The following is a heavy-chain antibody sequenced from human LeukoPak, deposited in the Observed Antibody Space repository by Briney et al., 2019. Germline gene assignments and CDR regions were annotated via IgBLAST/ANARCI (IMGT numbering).Heavy chain of an antibody. CDR2: INHSGST. J-gene: IGHJ4*02. D-gene: IGHD3-10*02. V-gene: IGHV4-59*08. Sequence: SSETLSLTCTVSGGSISSYYWSWIRQPAGKGLEWIGEINHSGSTNYNPSLKSRVTISVDTSKNQFSLKLSSVTAADTAVYYCARHGPLDVPYYFDYWGQGTLVTVSS. CDR1: GGSISSYY. CDR3: ARHGPLDVPYYFDY.